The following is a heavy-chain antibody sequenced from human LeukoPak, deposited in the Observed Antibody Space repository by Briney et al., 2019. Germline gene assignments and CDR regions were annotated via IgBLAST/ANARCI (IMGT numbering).Heavy chain of an antibody. V-gene: IGHV3-48*01. CDR2: ISSSSSTI. D-gene: IGHD5-24*01. CDR1: GFTFSSYA. Sequence: GGSLRLSCAASGFTFSSYAMSWVRQAPGKGLEWVSYISSSSSTIYYADSVKGRFTISRDNAKNSLYLQMNSLRAEDTAVYYCARDNVGGYNWYYFDYWGQGTLVTVSS. CDR3: ARDNVGGYNWYYFDY. J-gene: IGHJ4*02.